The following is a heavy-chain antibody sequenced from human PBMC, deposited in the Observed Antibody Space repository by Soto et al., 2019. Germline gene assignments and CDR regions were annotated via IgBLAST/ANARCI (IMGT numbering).Heavy chain of an antibody. J-gene: IGHJ4*02. CDR1: GGSISSYY. D-gene: IGHD6-19*01. CDR3: ARHESSGWYYFDY. V-gene: IGHV4-59*08. Sequence: QVQLQESGPGLVKPSETLSLTCTVSGGSISSYYWSWIRQPPGKGLEWIGYIYNSGSTNYNPSLKSRAPXSXDXXKNQFSLKLNSVTAADTAVYYCARHESSGWYYFDYWGQGTLVTVSS. CDR2: IYNSGST.